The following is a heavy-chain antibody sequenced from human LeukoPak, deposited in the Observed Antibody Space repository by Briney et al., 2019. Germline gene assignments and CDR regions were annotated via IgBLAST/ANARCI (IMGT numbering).Heavy chain of an antibody. J-gene: IGHJ4*02. CDR2: ISTSSSYI. V-gene: IGHV3-21*01. Sequence: GGSLRLSCVASGFTFRHYDMSWVRQAPGKGLEWVSSISTSSSYIYYADSVKGRFTISRDNTKNSLYLQMNSLRAEDTAVYYSARNGIMGAGYYFDYWGQGTLVTVSS. D-gene: IGHD1-26*01. CDR1: GFTFRHYD. CDR3: ARNGIMGAGYYFDY.